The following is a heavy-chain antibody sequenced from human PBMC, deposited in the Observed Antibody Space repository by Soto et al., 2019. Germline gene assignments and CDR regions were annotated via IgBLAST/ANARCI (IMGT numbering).Heavy chain of an antibody. J-gene: IGHJ6*02. Sequence: PSETLSLTCAVSGYSISSCYCWGWIRQPPGKGLEWIGSIYHSGSTYYNPSLKSRVTISVDTSKNQFSLKLSSVTAADTAVYYCARDDVSSSWYGVYYYYYYRMQLCGQAPPVTVSS. V-gene: IGHV4-38-2*02. D-gene: IGHD6-13*01. CDR1: GYSISSCYC. CDR2: IYHSGST. CDR3: ARDDVSSSWYGVYYYYYYRMQL.